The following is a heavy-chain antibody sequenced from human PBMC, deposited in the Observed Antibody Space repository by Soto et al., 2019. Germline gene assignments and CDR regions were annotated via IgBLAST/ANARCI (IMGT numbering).Heavy chain of an antibody. CDR2: ISGSGGST. V-gene: IGHV3-23*01. Sequence: GGSLRLSCAASGSTFSSYAMSWVRQAPGKGLEWVSAISGSGGSTSYADSVKGRLTISRDNSTNTLYLQMNSLRAEDTAVYYCPNTRCGYDCWSGPPDAFDIWGQGTMVPGSS. D-gene: IGHD3-3*01. CDR1: GSTFSSYA. J-gene: IGHJ3*02. CDR3: PNTRCGYDCWSGPPDAFDI.